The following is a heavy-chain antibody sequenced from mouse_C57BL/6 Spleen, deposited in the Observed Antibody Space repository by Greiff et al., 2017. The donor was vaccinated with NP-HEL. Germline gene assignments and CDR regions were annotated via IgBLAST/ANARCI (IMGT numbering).Heavy chain of an antibody. J-gene: IGHJ1*03. CDR1: GIDFSRYW. CDR2: INPDSSTI. CDR3: ARPGNWDVYGYCDV. D-gene: IGHD4-1*02. V-gene: IGHV4-1*01. Sequence: EASGIDFSRYWMSWVRRAPGKGLEWIGEINPDSSTINYAPSLKDKFIISRDNAKNTLYLQMSKVRSEDTALYYCARPGNWDVYGYCDVWGTGTTVTVSS.